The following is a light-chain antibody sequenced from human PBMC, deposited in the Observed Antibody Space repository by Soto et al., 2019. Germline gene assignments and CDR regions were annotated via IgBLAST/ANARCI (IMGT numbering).Light chain of an antibody. Sequence: EIVLTQSPGTLALSPGDGATISCRASQRVSKYLALYQQKPGQAPRLLIYGASSRATGIPDSFSGSGSGTDFTLTISRLEPEDFAVYYCQQYGGSPQTFGQGTKVEIK. V-gene: IGKV3-20*01. CDR2: GAS. CDR1: QRVSKY. CDR3: QQYGGSPQT. J-gene: IGKJ1*01.